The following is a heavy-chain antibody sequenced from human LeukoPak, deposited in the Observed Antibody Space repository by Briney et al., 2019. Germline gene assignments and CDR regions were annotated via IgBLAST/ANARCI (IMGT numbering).Heavy chain of an antibody. CDR3: ASEDTADYKGRFDH. J-gene: IGHJ4*02. D-gene: IGHD4-11*01. Sequence: SETLSLTCSVSGGSINSRCWAWIRQPPGKGLEWIGYIYEGIPTYNPSLKSRVTISADTSNSQYSLKLNSVTAADTAVYYCASEDTADYKGRFDHWGQGTLVTVSS. CDR1: GGSINSRC. CDR2: IYEGIP. V-gene: IGHV4-4*08.